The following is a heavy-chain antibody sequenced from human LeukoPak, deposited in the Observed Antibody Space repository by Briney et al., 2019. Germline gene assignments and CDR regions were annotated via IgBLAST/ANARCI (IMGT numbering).Heavy chain of an antibody. CDR1: GGSISSSSYY. D-gene: IGHD4-23*01. CDR2: IYYSGST. Sequence: SETLSLTCTVSGGSISSSSYYWGWIRQPPGKGLEWIGSIYYSGSTFYNPSLKSRVTISVDTSKNQFSLKLSSVTAADTAVYYCARSLQPPYGGIIGPVWYFDYWGQGTLVTVSS. CDR3: ARSLQPPYGGIIGPVWYFDY. J-gene: IGHJ4*02. V-gene: IGHV4-39*01.